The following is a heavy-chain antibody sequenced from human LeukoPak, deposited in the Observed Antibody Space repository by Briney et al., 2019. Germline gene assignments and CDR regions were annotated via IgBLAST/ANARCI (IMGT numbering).Heavy chain of an antibody. V-gene: IGHV4-4*07. CDR1: GGSISSYY. CDR2: IRTSGGA. CDR3: ARDEGQLAGYYFDY. J-gene: IGHJ4*02. D-gene: IGHD6-6*01. Sequence: SETLSLTCTVSGGSISSYYWSWIRQPAGKGLEWIGRIRTSGGANYNPSLKSRVTMSVVTSKNQFSLKLTSMTAADTAVYYCARDEGQLAGYYFDYWGQGTLVTVSS.